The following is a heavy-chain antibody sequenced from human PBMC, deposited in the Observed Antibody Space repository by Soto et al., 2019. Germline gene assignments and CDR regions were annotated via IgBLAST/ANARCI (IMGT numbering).Heavy chain of an antibody. Sequence: QVQLVQSGAEVKKPGSSVKVSCKASGDTDTNYVISWVRQAPGQGLEWMGGIFPKFGTTYSAQKLQDRLTITAEESTSTVYMQLSSLRFDDTAVYYCEAEMTFGKLSVVWGQGTTVTVSS. J-gene: IGHJ6*02. V-gene: IGHV1-69*01. D-gene: IGHD3-16*02. CDR2: IFPKFGTT. CDR3: EAEMTFGKLSVV. CDR1: GDTDTNYV.